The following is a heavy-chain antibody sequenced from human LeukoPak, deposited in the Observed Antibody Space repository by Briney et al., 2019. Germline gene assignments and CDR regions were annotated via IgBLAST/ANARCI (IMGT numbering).Heavy chain of an antibody. D-gene: IGHD2-2*01. CDR2: ISYDGSNK. J-gene: IGHJ4*02. CDR3: AKDSERYCSSTSRYPFDY. Sequence: GGSLRLSCAASGFTFSSYGMHWVRQAPGKGLEWVAVISYDGSNKYYADSVKGRFTISRDNSKNTLYLQMNSLRAEDTAVYYCAKDSERYCSSTSRYPFDYWGQGTLVTVSS. CDR1: GFTFSSYG. V-gene: IGHV3-30*18.